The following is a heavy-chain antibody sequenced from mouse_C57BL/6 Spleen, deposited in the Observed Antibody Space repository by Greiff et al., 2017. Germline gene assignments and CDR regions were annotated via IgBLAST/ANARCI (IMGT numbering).Heavy chain of an antibody. CDR3: ARRDPSWDVAWFAY. CDR1: GYTFTDHT. CDR2: IYPRDGST. Sequence: VKLMESDAELVKPGASVKISCKFSGYTFTDHTIHWMTQRPEQGLEWIGYIYPRDGSTKYNEKFKGKATLTADKSSSTAYMQLNSLTSEDSAVYFCARRDPSWDVAWFAYWGQGTLVTVSA. J-gene: IGHJ3*01. D-gene: IGHD4-1*01. V-gene: IGHV1-78*01.